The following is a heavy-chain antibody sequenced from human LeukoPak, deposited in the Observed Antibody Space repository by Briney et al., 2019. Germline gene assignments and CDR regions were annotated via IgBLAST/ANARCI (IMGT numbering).Heavy chain of an antibody. J-gene: IGHJ4*02. Sequence: ASVKVSCKASGYSFVLYGISWVRQAPGQGPEWMGWISTYNGNTKYAQKFQGRVTMTTDTSTSTAYMELRSLRSDDTAVYYCARVSYYDSSGYYTLDYWGQGTLVTVSS. D-gene: IGHD3-22*01. CDR3: ARVSYYDSSGYYTLDY. CDR1: GYSFVLYG. V-gene: IGHV1-18*01. CDR2: ISTYNGNT.